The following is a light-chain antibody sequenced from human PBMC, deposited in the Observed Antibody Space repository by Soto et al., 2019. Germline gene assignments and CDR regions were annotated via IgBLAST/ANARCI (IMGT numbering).Light chain of an antibody. J-gene: IGKJ1*01. CDR1: QSVSSSF. CDR2: GAS. Sequence: EIMLTQSPGTLSLSPGERATLSCRASQSVSSSFLAWYQQKPGQAPRLLIYGASIRATGIPDRFSGSGSGKDFTLTISRLEPEDFAMYLCQHFGPSLWMCGQGTKVEI. V-gene: IGKV3-20*01. CDR3: QHFGPSLWM.